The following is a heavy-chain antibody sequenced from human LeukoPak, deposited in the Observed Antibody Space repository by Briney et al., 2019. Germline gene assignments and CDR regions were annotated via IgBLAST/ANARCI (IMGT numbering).Heavy chain of an antibody. D-gene: IGHD1-1*01. CDR3: ARVQTGTTNWFDP. Sequence: PGGSLRLSCAASGFTFSYYWMGWVRQAPGKGLEWVANIKQDGSEKYYVDSVKGRFTISRDNAKNSLYLQMNSLRAEDTAVYYCARVQTGTTNWFDPWGQGTLVTVSS. CDR1: GFTFSYYW. V-gene: IGHV3-7*04. CDR2: IKQDGSEK. J-gene: IGHJ5*02.